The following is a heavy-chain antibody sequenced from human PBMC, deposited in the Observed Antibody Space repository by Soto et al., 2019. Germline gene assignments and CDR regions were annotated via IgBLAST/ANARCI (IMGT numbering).Heavy chain of an antibody. CDR3: VKWHTSNFDSLPFTGFDF. V-gene: IGHV3-23*01. D-gene: IGHD3-22*01. Sequence: PGGSLSLSCVDSVFTFSDAVMSWFRQAPVTGLEWLSVMSGDGRTRYALSVTGRFTISRDNSKNTLYLQMRSLRAEDAAAYYCVKWHTSNFDSLPFTGFDFWGQGTQVTVSS. CDR2: MSGDGRT. J-gene: IGHJ4*02. CDR1: VFTFSDAV.